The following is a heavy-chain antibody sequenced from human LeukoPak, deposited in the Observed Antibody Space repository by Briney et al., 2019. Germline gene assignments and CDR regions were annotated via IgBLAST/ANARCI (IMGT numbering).Heavy chain of an antibody. D-gene: IGHD5-12*01. Sequence: GGSLRLSCAASGFTFSGNWMSWVRQAPGKGLEWVANIKQDGSEKYYVDSVKGRFTISRDNAKNSLYLQMNSLRAEDTAVYYCARDAIVGYSGYDFLYYYMDVWGKGTTVTVSS. V-gene: IGHV3-7*01. J-gene: IGHJ6*03. CDR1: GFTFSGNW. CDR3: ARDAIVGYSGYDFLYYYMDV. CDR2: IKQDGSEK.